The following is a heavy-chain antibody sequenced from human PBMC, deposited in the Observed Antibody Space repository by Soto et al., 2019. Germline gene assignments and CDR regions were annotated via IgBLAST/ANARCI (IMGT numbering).Heavy chain of an antibody. Sequence: QLQLQESGPGLVKPSEPLSLTCPVSGGSISSSSCYWGGIRQRPGRGLEWIGNNYFSGSTYYNPSRQRGVSISVHTSKNQFTMKLSSVTAADTAVYYCARTLSARVATIVDYWGQGTLVTVSS. CDR1: GGSISSSSCY. CDR2: NYFSGST. J-gene: IGHJ4*02. CDR3: ARTLSARVATIVDY. V-gene: IGHV4-39*01. D-gene: IGHD5-12*01.